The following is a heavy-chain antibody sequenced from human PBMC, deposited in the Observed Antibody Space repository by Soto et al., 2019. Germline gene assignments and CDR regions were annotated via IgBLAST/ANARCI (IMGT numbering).Heavy chain of an antibody. V-gene: IGHV4-39*01. CDR3: ARHHRYSSSWAQD. CDR2: IYYSGST. CDR1: GGSISSSSYY. J-gene: IGHJ4*02. Sequence: PSETLSLTCTVSGGSISSSSYYWGWIRQPPGKGLEWIGSIYYSGSTYYNPSLKSRVTISVDTSKNQFSLKLSSVTAADTAVYYCARHHRYSSSWAQDWGQGTLVTVSS. D-gene: IGHD6-13*01.